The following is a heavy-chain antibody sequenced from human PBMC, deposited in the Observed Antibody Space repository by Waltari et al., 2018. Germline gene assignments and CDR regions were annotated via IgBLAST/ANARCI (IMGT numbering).Heavy chain of an antibody. CDR1: GGTFSSYA. CDR2: IIPTFGTA. D-gene: IGHD6-6*01. V-gene: IGHV1-69*01. CDR3: AREYSSSSPYYYGMDV. Sequence: QVQLVQSGAEVKKPGSSVKVSCKASGGTFSSYAISWVRQAPGQGLEWMGGIIPTFGTAKYAQKFQGRVTITADETTSTANMELSSLRSEDTAVYYCAREYSSSSPYYYGMDVWGQGTTVTVSS. J-gene: IGHJ6*02.